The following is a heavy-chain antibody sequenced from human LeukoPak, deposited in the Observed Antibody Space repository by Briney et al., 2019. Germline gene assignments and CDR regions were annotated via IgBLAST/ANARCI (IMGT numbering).Heavy chain of an antibody. Sequence: ASVKVSCKASGYTVTSYYMHWVRQAPGQGLEWMGILNPSGGSSSYAQKFQGRVTMTRDTSTSTVYMGLSSLRSEDTAVYYCARELGSGGYFDYWGQGTLVTVSS. V-gene: IGHV1-46*01. CDR1: GYTVTSYY. J-gene: IGHJ4*02. CDR3: ARELGSGGYFDY. CDR2: LNPSGGSS. D-gene: IGHD3-16*01.